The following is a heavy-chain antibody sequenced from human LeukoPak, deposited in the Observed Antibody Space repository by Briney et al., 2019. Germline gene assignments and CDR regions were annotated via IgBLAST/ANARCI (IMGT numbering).Heavy chain of an antibody. CDR3: ARGYSYGFPSVDWFDP. CDR1: GCTFSGYA. J-gene: IGHJ5*02. CDR2: IIPIFGTA. Sequence: ASLKVSCKACGCTFSGYAISWVRQAPGQGLEWMGGIIPIFGTANYAQKFQGRVTITADESTSTAYMELSSLRSEDTAVYYCARGYSYGFPSVDWFDPWGQGTLVTVSS. D-gene: IGHD5-18*01. V-gene: IGHV1-69*13.